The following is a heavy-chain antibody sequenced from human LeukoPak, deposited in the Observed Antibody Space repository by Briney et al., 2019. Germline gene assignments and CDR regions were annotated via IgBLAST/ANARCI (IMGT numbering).Heavy chain of an antibody. Sequence: SVKVSCKASGGTFSSYAISWVRQAPGQGLEWMGRIIPILGIANYAQKFQGRVTITADKSTSTAYMELSSLRSEDTAVYYCARHSGLDAFDIWGQGTMVTVSS. D-gene: IGHD5-12*01. CDR2: IIPILGIA. J-gene: IGHJ3*02. CDR3: ARHSGLDAFDI. V-gene: IGHV1-69*04. CDR1: GGTFSSYA.